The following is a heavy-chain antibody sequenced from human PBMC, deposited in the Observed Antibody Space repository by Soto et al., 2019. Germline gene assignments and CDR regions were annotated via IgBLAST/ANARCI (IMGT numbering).Heavy chain of an antibody. Sequence: GGALRRSCAASGFVDGDYWITWVRQAPGKGLEWVSNINPDGSEKYYVDSVKVLFTISRDNVKNSLFLQFNNLRAEDTALYYCVRARIDLWGRGTLVTVSS. CDR2: INPDGSEK. J-gene: IGHJ2*01. CDR1: GFVDGDYW. CDR3: VRARIDL. V-gene: IGHV3-7*01.